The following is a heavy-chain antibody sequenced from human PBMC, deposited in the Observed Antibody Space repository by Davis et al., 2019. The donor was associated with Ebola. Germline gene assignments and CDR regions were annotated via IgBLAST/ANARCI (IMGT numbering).Heavy chain of an antibody. Sequence: GESLKISCAASGFTFSSSAMHWVRQASGKGLEWVGRIRSKATSYATAYAASVKGRFTISRDASKNTAYLQMNSLKTDDTAVYYGTPGGYYGSGSYYNWFDPWGQGTLVTVSS. CDR1: GFTFSSSA. CDR2: IRSKATSYAT. V-gene: IGHV3-73*01. J-gene: IGHJ5*02. D-gene: IGHD3-10*01. CDR3: TPGGYYGSGSYYNWFDP.